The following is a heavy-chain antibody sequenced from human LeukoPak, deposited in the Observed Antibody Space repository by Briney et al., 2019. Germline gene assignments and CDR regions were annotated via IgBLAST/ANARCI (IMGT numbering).Heavy chain of an antibody. J-gene: IGHJ4*02. D-gene: IGHD1-1*01. CDR1: GFTFSSYS. V-gene: IGHV3-21*01. CDR3: ARCTTGKTFGSLREIKKSREIDY. Sequence: GGSLRLSCAASGFTFSSYSMSWVRQAPGKGLEWVSFISSSSSYIYYADSVKGRFTISRDNAKNSLYLQMNSLRGEDTAIYYCARCTTGKTFGSLREIKKSREIDYWGQGTLVTVSS. CDR2: ISSSSSYI.